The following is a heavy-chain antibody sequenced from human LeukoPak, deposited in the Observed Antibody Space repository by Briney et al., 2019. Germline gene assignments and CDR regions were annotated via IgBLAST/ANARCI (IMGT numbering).Heavy chain of an antibody. J-gene: IGHJ6*03. V-gene: IGHV4-59*01. Sequence: SETLSLTCTVSGVSISSYYWSWIRQPPGKGLEWIGNIYYSGSTNYNPSLKSRVTISVDTSKNQFSLKLSSVTAADTAVYYCTRGSIAYYYMDVWGKGTTVTISS. CDR2: IYYSGST. CDR1: GVSISSYY. D-gene: IGHD3-22*01. CDR3: TRGSIAYYYMDV.